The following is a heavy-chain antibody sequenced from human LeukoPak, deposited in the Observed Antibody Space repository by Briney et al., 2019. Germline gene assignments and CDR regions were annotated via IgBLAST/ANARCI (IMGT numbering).Heavy chain of an antibody. CDR2: ISPYNGNT. CDR1: GYTFTKNG. J-gene: IGHJ4*02. Sequence: EASVKVSCKASGYTFTKNGISWVRQAPGQGLEWMGWISPYNGNTNCAQKFQGRVTMTTDTSTSTAHMELRSLRSDDTAVYYCAKGDYYDTSGRYWGQGTLVTVSS. V-gene: IGHV1-18*01. D-gene: IGHD3-22*01. CDR3: AKGDYYDTSGRY.